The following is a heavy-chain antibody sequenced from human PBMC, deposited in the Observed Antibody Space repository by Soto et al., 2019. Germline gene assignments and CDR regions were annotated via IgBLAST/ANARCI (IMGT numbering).Heavy chain of an antibody. CDR3: ARGYGRNFDY. CDR1: GLTFSSYW. V-gene: IGHV3-74*01. J-gene: IGHJ4*02. CDR2: INSDGSST. D-gene: IGHD6-13*01. Sequence: EGSLRLSCAASGLTFSSYWMHWVRQAPGKGLVWVSRINSDGSSTNYADSVKGRFTISRDNAKNTLYLQMSSLRAEDTAVYFCARGYGRNFDYLCQGTLVTVSS.